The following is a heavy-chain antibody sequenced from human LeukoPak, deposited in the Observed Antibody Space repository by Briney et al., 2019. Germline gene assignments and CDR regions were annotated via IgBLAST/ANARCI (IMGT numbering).Heavy chain of an antibody. CDR1: GFTFSSYA. CDR3: AKGRAGGSYDY. J-gene: IGHJ4*02. CDR2: ISGSGGST. Sequence: GGSLRLSCAASGFTFSSYAMNWVRQAPGKGLEWVSAISGSGGSTYYADSVKGRFTISRDNSKNTLYLQMNSLRAEDTAVYSCAKGRAGGSYDYWGQGTLVTVSS. D-gene: IGHD1-26*01. V-gene: IGHV3-23*01.